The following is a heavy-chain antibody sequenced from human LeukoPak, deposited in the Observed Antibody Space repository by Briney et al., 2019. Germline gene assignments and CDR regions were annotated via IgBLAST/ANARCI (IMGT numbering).Heavy chain of an antibody. CDR3: ARARGYSYGYKGWFDP. CDR2: INHSGST. J-gene: IGHJ5*02. D-gene: IGHD5-18*01. V-gene: IGHV4-34*01. Sequence: SETLSLTCAVYGGSFSGYYWSWIRQPPGKGLEWIGEINHSGSTNYNPSLKSRVTIPVDTSKNQFSLKLSSVTAADTAVYYCARARGYSYGYKGWFDPWGQGTLVTVSS. CDR1: GGSFSGYY.